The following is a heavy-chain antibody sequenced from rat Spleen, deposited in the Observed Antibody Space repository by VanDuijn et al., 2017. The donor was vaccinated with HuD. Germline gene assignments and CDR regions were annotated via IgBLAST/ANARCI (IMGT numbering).Heavy chain of an antibody. CDR1: GFTFSDYY. CDR3: TTVLLPGGWFAY. Sequence: EVQLVESGGGLVQPGRSLKLSCAASGFTFSDYYMASVRQATPKGLESVAAISYDGGSTYYRDFVKGRFTISRDNAKSSLYLQMDSLRSEDTATYYCTTVLLPGGWFAYWGQGTLVTVSS. D-gene: IGHD1-4*01. CDR2: ISYDGGST. J-gene: IGHJ3*01. V-gene: IGHV5-20*01.